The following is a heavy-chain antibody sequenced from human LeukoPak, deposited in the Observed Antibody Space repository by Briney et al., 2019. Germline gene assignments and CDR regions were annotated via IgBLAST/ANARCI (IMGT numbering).Heavy chain of an antibody. D-gene: IGHD3-3*01. Sequence: SETLSLTCTVSGGSISGYYWSWIRQPPGKGLEWIGYIHYSGSTNYNPSLKSRATISVDTSKNQFSLKLSSVTAADTAVYYCARHNSVGDTVFNTSYGIDVWGQGTTVTVSS. V-gene: IGHV4-59*08. CDR3: ARHNSVGDTVFNTSYGIDV. CDR2: IHYSGST. J-gene: IGHJ6*02. CDR1: GGSISGYY.